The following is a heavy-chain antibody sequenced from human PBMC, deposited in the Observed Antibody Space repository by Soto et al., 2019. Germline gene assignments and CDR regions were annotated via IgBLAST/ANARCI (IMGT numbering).Heavy chain of an antibody. CDR2: ISSSSSYI. CDR1: GFTFSSYS. V-gene: IGHV3-21*01. D-gene: IGHD2-2*02. J-gene: IGHJ4*02. CDR3: AREGAIYYFDY. Sequence: GGSLRLSCAASGFTFSSYSMNWVRQAPGKGLEWVSSISSSSSYIYYADSVKGRFTISRDYAKNSLYLQMNSLRAEDTAVYYCAREGAIYYFDYWGQGTLVTVSS.